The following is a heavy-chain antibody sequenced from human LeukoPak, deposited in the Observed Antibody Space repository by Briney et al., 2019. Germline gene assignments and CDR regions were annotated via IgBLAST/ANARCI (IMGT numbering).Heavy chain of an antibody. CDR2: INPNTGVT. CDR1: GYTFTGYD. J-gene: IGHJ5*02. D-gene: IGHD3-10*01. Sequence: ASVKVSCKASGYTFTGYDINWVRQAPGQGLEWMGWINPNTGVTKYAQRFQDRVTMTRDTSISTAYMEVSRLRYDDTAVYYCARPLRVTMIRGAAFRASSDFDPWGQGTLVTVSS. CDR3: ARPLRVTMIRGAAFRASSDFDP. V-gene: IGHV1-2*02.